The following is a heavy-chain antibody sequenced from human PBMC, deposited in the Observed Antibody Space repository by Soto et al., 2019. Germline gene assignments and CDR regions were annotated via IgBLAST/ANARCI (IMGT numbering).Heavy chain of an antibody. CDR1: GGSLSSGDRY. D-gene: IGHD2-21*01. CDR2: IHFSGTI. Sequence: QVQVQESGPGLVKPSQTLSLTCTVSGGSLSSGDRYWSWIRQLPGKGLEWIGCIHFSGTIYYNPSIKSRVSISVDTSQNQFSLRLTSVTATDTAIYYCASGGDAYKAGYWGQGTLVTVSS. CDR3: ASGGDAYKAGY. J-gene: IGHJ4*02. V-gene: IGHV4-30-4*08.